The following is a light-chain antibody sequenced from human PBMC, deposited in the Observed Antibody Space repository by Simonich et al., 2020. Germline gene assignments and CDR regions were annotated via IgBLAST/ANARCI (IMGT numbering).Light chain of an antibody. Sequence: QSALTQPRSVSGSPGQSVTISCTGTSSDVGGYNYVFWYPQHPGKAPKLMIYDVSKRPSGVPDRFSGSKAGNTASLTISGLQAEDEADYYCCSYAGSYTWVFGGGTKLTVL. J-gene: IGLJ3*02. CDR1: SSDVGGYNY. V-gene: IGLV2-11*01. CDR2: DVS. CDR3: CSYAGSYTWV.